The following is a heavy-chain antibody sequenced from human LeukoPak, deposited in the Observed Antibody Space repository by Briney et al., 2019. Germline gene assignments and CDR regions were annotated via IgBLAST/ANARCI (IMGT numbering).Heavy chain of an antibody. V-gene: IGHV1-46*01. CDR2: INPSGGT. Sequence: ASVKVSCKASGYTFSIYNMHWVRQAPGQGLEWMGIINPSGGTSYAQKLQGRITMTRDTSTSTLYMELSSLRSEDTAVYYCAREGVAGTGLDFRGQGTLVTVSS. CDR1: GYTFSIYN. D-gene: IGHD6-13*01. CDR3: AREGVAGTGLDF. J-gene: IGHJ4*02.